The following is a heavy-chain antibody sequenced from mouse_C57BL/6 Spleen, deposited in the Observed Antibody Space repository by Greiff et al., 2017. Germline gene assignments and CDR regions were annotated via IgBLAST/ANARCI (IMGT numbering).Heavy chain of an antibody. J-gene: IGHJ1*03. CDR2: INPYNGGT. CDR3: ARVYDYEDWYFDV. V-gene: IGHV1-19*01. Sequence: VQLQQSGPVLVKPGASVKMSCKASGYTFTDYYMNWVKQSHGKSLEWIGVINPYNGGTSYNQKFKGKATLTVDKSSSTAYMELNSLTSEDSAVYYCARVYDYEDWYFDVWGTGTTVTVSS. CDR1: GYTFTDYY. D-gene: IGHD2-4*01.